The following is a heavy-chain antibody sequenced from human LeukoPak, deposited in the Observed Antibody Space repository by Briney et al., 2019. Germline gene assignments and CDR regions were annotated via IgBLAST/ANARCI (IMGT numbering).Heavy chain of an antibody. CDR1: GYTFTGYY. V-gene: IGHV1-2*02. CDR2: INPNSGGT. Sequence: ASVKVSCKASGYTFTGYYTHWVRQAPGQGLEWMGWINPNSGGTNYAQKFQGRVTMTRDTSISTAYMELSRLRSDDTAVYYCASLRLRFLEWSSNDYWGQGTLVTVSS. D-gene: IGHD3-3*01. J-gene: IGHJ4*02. CDR3: ASLRLRFLEWSSNDY.